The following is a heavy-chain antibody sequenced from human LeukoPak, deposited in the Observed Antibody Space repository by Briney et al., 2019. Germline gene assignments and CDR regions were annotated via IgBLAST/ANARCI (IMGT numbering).Heavy chain of an antibody. D-gene: IGHD3-22*01. Sequence: SSETLSLTCTVSTGSMPTYYWSWIRRPPGKGLEWIGFIWNSGITNYNPSLKSRITISADTSKNQFSLKLSSVTAADTAVYYCARLVYDTSDYYYFDHWGQGTLVTVSS. CDR1: TGSMPTYY. J-gene: IGHJ4*02. CDR3: ARLVYDTSDYYYFDH. V-gene: IGHV4-59*08. CDR2: IWNSGIT.